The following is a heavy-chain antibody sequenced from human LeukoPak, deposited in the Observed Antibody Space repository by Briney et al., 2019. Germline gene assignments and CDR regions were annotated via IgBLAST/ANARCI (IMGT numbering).Heavy chain of an antibody. CDR3: ASMSVVEVSRGGFPY. J-gene: IGHJ4*02. CDR1: GGSISSGGYS. Sequence: SETLSLTCAVSGGSISSGGYSWSCIRQPPGKGLECIGYIYHSGSTYYNPSLKSRVTISVDRSKNLFSLKLSSVTAADTAVYYCASMSVVEVSRGGFPYWGQGTLVTVSS. V-gene: IGHV4-30-2*01. D-gene: IGHD2-15*01. CDR2: IYHSGST.